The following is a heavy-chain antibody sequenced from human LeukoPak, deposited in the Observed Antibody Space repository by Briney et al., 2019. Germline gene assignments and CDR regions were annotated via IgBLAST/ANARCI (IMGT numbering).Heavy chain of an antibody. CDR2: ISYDGSNK. CDR1: GFTFSSYG. J-gene: IGHJ4*02. CDR3: AKDDPPFHAFDY. V-gene: IGHV3-30*18. Sequence: GGSLRLSCAASGFTFSSYGMHWVRQAPGKGLEWVAVISYDGSNKYYADSAKGRFTISRDNSKNTLYLQMNSLRAEDTAVYYCAKDDPPFHAFDYWGQGTLVTVSS. D-gene: IGHD3-16*01.